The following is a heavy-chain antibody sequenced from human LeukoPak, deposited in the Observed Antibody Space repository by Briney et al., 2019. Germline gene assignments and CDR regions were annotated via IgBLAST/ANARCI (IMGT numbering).Heavy chain of an antibody. CDR3: ARSRDYGDLYYFDY. Sequence: KPSKTLSLTCTVSGGSISSYYWSWIRQPPGKGLEWIGYIYYSGSTNYNPSLKSRVTISVDTSKNQFSLKLSSVTAADTAVYYCARSRDYGDLYYFDYWGQGTLVTVSS. CDR2: IYYSGST. V-gene: IGHV4-59*01. D-gene: IGHD4-17*01. CDR1: GGSISSYY. J-gene: IGHJ4*02.